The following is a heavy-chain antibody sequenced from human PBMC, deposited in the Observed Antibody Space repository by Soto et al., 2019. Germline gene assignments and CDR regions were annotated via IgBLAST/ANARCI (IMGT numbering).Heavy chain of an antibody. J-gene: IGHJ4*02. V-gene: IGHV3-15*07. D-gene: IGHD6-13*01. CDR1: GFTFSNAW. CDR3: ARQGPWGYSSSLSFDY. Sequence: GSLRLSCAASGFTFSNAWMNWVRQAPGKGLEWVGRIKSKTDGGTTDYAAPVKGRFTISGDDSKNTLYLQMNSLRAEDTAVYYCARQGPWGYSSSLSFDYWGQGTLVTVSS. CDR2: IKSKTDGGTT.